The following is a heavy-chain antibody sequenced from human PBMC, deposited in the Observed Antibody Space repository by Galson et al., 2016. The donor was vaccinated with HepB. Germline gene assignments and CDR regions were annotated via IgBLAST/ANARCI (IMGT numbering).Heavy chain of an antibody. V-gene: IGHV6-1*01. CDR2: TYYRSKWFH. Sequence: CAISGDSVSSNSAAWSWIRQSPSRGLEWLGRTYYRSKWFHDYAVSVRSRMNINPDTSKNQFSLQLNSMTPEDTAVYYCARGASERRAFDIWGQGTMATVSS. CDR1: GDSVSSNSAA. D-gene: IGHD3-16*01. J-gene: IGHJ3*02. CDR3: ARGASERRAFDI.